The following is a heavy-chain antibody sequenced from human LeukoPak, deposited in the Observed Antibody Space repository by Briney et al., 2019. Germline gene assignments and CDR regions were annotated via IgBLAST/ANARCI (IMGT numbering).Heavy chain of an antibody. D-gene: IGHD6-13*01. J-gene: IGHJ2*01. V-gene: IGHV3-11*06. Sequence: GGSLRLSCAASGFTFSDYYMSWIRQAPGKGLEWVSYISSSSSYTKYADSVKGRFTISRDNAKNSLYLQMNSLRAEDTAVYYCAREKEQQLVRNWYFDLWGRGTLVTVSS. CDR2: ISSSSSYT. CDR3: AREKEQQLVRNWYFDL. CDR1: GFTFSDYY.